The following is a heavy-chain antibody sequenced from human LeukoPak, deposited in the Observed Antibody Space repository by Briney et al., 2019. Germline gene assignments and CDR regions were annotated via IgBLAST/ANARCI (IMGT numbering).Heavy chain of an antibody. CDR3: AKDQGSGSYIPIDY. CDR2: ISGSGGST. CDR1: GFTFNSYG. J-gene: IGHJ4*02. D-gene: IGHD3-10*01. Sequence: PGGTLRLSCAASGFTFNSYGMSWVRQAPGKGLEWVSTISGSGGSTYYADSVKGRFTISRGNSKNTLYLQMNSLRAEDTAVYYCAKDQGSGSYIPIDYWGQGTLVTVSS. V-gene: IGHV3-23*01.